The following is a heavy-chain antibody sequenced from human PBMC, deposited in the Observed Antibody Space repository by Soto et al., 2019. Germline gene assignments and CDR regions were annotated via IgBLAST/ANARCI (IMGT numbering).Heavy chain of an antibody. J-gene: IGHJ5*02. Sequence: PGGSLRLSCSASGFTFSSYAMHWVRQAPGKGLEYVSAISSNGGSTYYADSVKGRLTISRDNSKNTLYLQMSSLRAEDTAVYYRVKGPWTQLWNNWFDPWGQGTLVTVAS. D-gene: IGHD5-18*01. CDR2: ISSNGGST. V-gene: IGHV3-64D*08. CDR1: GFTFSSYA. CDR3: VKGPWTQLWNNWFDP.